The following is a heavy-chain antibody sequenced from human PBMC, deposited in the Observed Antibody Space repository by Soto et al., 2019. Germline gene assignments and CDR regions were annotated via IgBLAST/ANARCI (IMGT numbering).Heavy chain of an antibody. Sequence: GGSLRLSCAASGFTFTTYGMAWVRQAPGKGLEWVSGISTSGGSTYYTDSVKGRFTISRDNSKNTLYLQMNNLRAEDTAVYYCAKGGLYDSGSYYGDGFDMWGQGTMVTVSS. V-gene: IGHV3-23*01. D-gene: IGHD3-10*01. J-gene: IGHJ3*02. CDR3: AKGGLYDSGSYYGDGFDM. CDR1: GFTFTTYG. CDR2: ISTSGGST.